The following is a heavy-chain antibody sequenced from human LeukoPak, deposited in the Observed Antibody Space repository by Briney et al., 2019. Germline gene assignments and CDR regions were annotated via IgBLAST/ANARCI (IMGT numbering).Heavy chain of an antibody. D-gene: IGHD3-10*01. Sequence: GGSLRLSCAASGFTFSNAWMSWVRQAPGKGLEWVGRIKSKTDGGTTDYAAPVKGRFTISRDDSKNTLYLQMNSLKTEDTAVYYCTTDQYYGSEPTVDWGQGTLVTVSS. CDR2: IKSKTDGGTT. J-gene: IGHJ4*02. V-gene: IGHV3-15*01. CDR3: TTDQYYGSEPTVD. CDR1: GFTFSNAW.